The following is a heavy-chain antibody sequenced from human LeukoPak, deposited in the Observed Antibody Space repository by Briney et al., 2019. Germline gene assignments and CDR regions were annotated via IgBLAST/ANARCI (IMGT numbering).Heavy chain of an antibody. D-gene: IGHD3-16*01. Sequence: GGSLRLSCAASGFTFSSYSMNWVRQAPGKGLEWVSSISGSSSDIYYADSVKGRFTISRDNAKNSVYLQMKSLRVEDTAVYYCARRGYHDYSGFDYWGQGTLVTVSS. CDR3: ARRGYHDYSGFDY. V-gene: IGHV3-21*01. CDR1: GFTFSSYS. J-gene: IGHJ4*02. CDR2: ISGSSSDI.